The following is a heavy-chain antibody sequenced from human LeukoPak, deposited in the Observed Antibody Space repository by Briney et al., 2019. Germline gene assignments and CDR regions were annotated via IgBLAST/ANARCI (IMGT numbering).Heavy chain of an antibody. D-gene: IGHD3-16*02. CDR1: GGSVSSSDYY. Sequence: SETLSLTCTVSGGSVSSSDYYWGWIRQPPGKGLEWIGSINYSGNTYYNPSLKNRVTISVDTSKNQFSLKVTSVTAADTAVFYCARHYVDIRTVGASYYYYGLDVWGQGTTVTVSS. J-gene: IGHJ6*02. V-gene: IGHV4-39*01. CDR2: INYSGNT. CDR3: ARHYVDIRTVGASYYYYGLDV.